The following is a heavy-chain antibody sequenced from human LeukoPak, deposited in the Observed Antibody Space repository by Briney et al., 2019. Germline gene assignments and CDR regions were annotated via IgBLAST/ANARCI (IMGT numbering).Heavy chain of an antibody. CDR1: GGSVSSGSYY. CDR3: ARGMGYGANWFDP. CDR2: IHYSGST. V-gene: IGHV4-61*01. D-gene: IGHD1-26*01. Sequence: SETLSLTCTVSGGSVSSGSYYWSWIRQPPGKGLEWIGYIHYSGSTNYNPSLKSRVTISVDTSKNQFSLKLSSVTAADAAVYYCARGMGYGANWFDPWGQGTLVTVSS. J-gene: IGHJ5*02.